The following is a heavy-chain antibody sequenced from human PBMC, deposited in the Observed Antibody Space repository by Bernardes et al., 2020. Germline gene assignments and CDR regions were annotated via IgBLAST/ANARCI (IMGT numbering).Heavy chain of an antibody. V-gene: IGHV3-23*01. D-gene: IGHD3-3*01. J-gene: IGHJ4*02. CDR2: ISGSGGST. Sequence: GSLRLSCAASGFTFSSYAMSWVRQAPGKGLEWVSAISGSGGSTYYADSVKGRFTISRDNSKNTLYLQMNSLRAEDTAVYYCAKAGVYDFWSGYWVDYWGQGTLVTVSS. CDR1: GFTFSSYA. CDR3: AKAGVYDFWSGYWVDY.